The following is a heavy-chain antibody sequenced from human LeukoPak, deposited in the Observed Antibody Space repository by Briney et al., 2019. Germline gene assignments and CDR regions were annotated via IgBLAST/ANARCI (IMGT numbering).Heavy chain of an antibody. V-gene: IGHV3-21*01. CDR1: GFTFSSYD. CDR2: ISSSSNYI. CDR3: ARGTLGAWGW. D-gene: IGHD6-19*01. Sequence: PGGSLRLSCAVSGFTFSSYDMNWVRQAPGKGLEWVSSISSSSNYIHYADSVKGRFTISRDNAKNSLYLQMNSLRAEGTAVYFCARGTLGAWGWWGQGTLVTVSA. J-gene: IGHJ4*02.